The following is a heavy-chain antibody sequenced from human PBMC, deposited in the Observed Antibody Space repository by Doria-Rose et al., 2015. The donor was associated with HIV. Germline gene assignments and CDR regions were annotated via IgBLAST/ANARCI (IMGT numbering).Heavy chain of an antibody. J-gene: IGHJ4*02. CDR2: ISSDGSDK. CDR3: ARDRPTYSSAPLDF. D-gene: IGHD6-19*01. CDR1: GFIFNTHT. V-gene: IGHV3-30*04. Sequence: QVVQSGGGVVQPGRSLRLFCAASGFIFNTHTMHWVRQAPGKGLEWVAVISSDGSDKYYADSVKGRFIIPRDNSNNTLYLQMNSLRAEDTALYYCARDRPTYSSAPLDFWGQGTLVTVSS.